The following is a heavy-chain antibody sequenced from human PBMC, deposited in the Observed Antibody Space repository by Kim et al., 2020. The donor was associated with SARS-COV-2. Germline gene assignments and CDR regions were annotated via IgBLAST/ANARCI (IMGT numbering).Heavy chain of an antibody. Sequence: GGSLRLSCATSGFTFSPYWMSWVRQAPGKGLEWVANIKQDGSEKYYVDSVKGRFTISRDNAKNSLYLQMNSLRAEDTAVYYCARFGLRVFADYYYYRMDVWGQGTTVTVSS. D-gene: IGHD2-8*01. CDR2: IKQDGSEK. J-gene: IGHJ6*02. CDR1: GFTFSPYW. V-gene: IGHV3-7*01. CDR3: ARFGLRVFADYYYYRMDV.